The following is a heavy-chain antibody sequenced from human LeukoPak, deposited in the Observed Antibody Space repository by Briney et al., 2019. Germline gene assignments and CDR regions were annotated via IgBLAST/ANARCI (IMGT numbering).Heavy chain of an antibody. V-gene: IGHV4-34*01. CDR1: GGSFSGYY. CDR3: ARGRITIFGVVIPNWFDP. CDR2: INHSGST. J-gene: IGHJ5*02. Sequence: SETLSLTCAVYGGSFSGYYWSWIRQPPGKGLEWIGEINHSGSTNYNPSLKSQVTISVDTSKNQFSLKLSSVTAADTAVYYCARGRITIFGVVIPNWFDPWGQGTLVTVSS. D-gene: IGHD3-3*01.